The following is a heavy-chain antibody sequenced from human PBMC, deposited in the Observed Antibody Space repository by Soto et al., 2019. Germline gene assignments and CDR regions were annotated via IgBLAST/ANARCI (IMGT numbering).Heavy chain of an antibody. CDR2: TFNYSPNP. CDR1: GFASRAFS. D-gene: IGHD2-21*01. CDR3: ARDKHKVNGLDV. V-gene: IGHV3-21*04. Sequence: PGGSLRLSCAASGFASRAFSINWVRQAPGKGLQWVSSTFNYSPNPDYADSVKGRFTISRDNARNSLYLQMNNLRADDTAAYYCARDKHKVNGLDVWGQGTTVTVSS. J-gene: IGHJ6*02.